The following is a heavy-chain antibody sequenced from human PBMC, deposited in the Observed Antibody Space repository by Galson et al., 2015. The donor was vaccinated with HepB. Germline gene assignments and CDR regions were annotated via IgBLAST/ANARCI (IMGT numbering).Heavy chain of an antibody. J-gene: IGHJ5*02. D-gene: IGHD3-3*01. CDR2: IVVGSGNT. Sequence: SVKVSCKASGFTFTSSAVQWVRQARGQRLEWIGWIVVGSGNTNSAQKFQERVTITTDTSTSTAYMELSSLRSEDTAVYYCAAEKRSSYDFWSGYHSLPNWFDPWGQGTLVTVS. CDR3: AAEKRSSYDFWSGYHSLPNWFDP. CDR1: GFTFTSSA. V-gene: IGHV1-58*01.